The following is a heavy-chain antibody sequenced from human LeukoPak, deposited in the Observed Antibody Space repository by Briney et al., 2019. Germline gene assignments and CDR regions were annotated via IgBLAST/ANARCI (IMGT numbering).Heavy chain of an antibody. Sequence: PGRSLRLSCTASGFTFGDYAMSWFRQAPGKGLEWVGFIRREAYGGTTEYAASEEGRFTISRDDSKSIAYLQMNSLKTEDTAIYYCTNDFGGNSGSGYWGQGTLVTVSS. D-gene: IGHD4-23*01. CDR3: TNDFGGNSGSGY. J-gene: IGHJ4*02. V-gene: IGHV3-49*03. CDR2: IRREAYGGTT. CDR1: GFTFGDYA.